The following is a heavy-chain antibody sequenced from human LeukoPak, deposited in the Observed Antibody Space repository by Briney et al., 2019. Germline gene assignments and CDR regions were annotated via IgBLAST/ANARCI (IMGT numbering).Heavy chain of an antibody. CDR3: ARLYDSSGYGDY. Sequence: PSETLSLTCTVSGYSISSGYYWGWIRQPPGKGLEWIGSVFHSGSTYYNPSLKSRVTISVDTSKNQFSLKLSSVTAADTAVYYCARLYDSSGYGDYWGQGTLVTVSS. J-gene: IGHJ4*02. V-gene: IGHV4-38-2*02. D-gene: IGHD3-22*01. CDR2: VFHSGST. CDR1: GYSISSGYY.